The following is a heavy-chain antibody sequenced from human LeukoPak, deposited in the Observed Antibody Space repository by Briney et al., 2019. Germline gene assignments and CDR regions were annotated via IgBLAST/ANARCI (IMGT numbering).Heavy chain of an antibody. CDR2: IYYSGST. J-gene: IGHJ4*02. CDR3: ARAAPGVAGYFDY. D-gene: IGHD2-15*01. CDR1: GGSISSYY. V-gene: IGHV4-59*01. Sequence: SETLSLTCTVSGGSISSYYWSWIRQSPGKGLEWIGYIYYSGSTKYNPSLKSRVAISVDTSNNQLFLKVTSVTAADTAVYYCARAAPGVAGYFDYWGQGTLVTVSS.